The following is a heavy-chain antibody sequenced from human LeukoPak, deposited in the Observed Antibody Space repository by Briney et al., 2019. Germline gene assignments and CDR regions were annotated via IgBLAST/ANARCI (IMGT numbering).Heavy chain of an antibody. CDR1: GFTFSSYG. CDR3: ATSPLYCSGGSCYFDY. J-gene: IGHJ4*02. D-gene: IGHD2-15*01. CDR2: ISGSGGST. Sequence: QPGGTLRLSCAASGFTFSSYGMSWVRQAPGKGLEWVSAISGSGGSTYYADSVKGRFTISRDNSKNTLYLQMNSLRAEDTAVYYCATSPLYCSGGSCYFDYWGQGTLVTVSS. V-gene: IGHV3-23*01.